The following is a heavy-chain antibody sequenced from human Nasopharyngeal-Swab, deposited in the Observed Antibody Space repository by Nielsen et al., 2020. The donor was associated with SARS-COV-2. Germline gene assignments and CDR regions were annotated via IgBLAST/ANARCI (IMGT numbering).Heavy chain of an antibody. CDR3: TRETRIAVAGTLPYYYYYYMDV. J-gene: IGHJ6*03. D-gene: IGHD6-19*01. CDR2: IRSKAYGGTT. V-gene: IGHV3-49*04. Sequence: GGSLRLSCTASGFTFGDYAMSWVRPAPGKGLEWVGFIRSKAYGGTTEYAASVKGRFTISRDDSKSIAYLQMNSLKTEDTAVYYCTRETRIAVAGTLPYYYYYYMDVWGKGTTVTVSS. CDR1: GFTFGDYA.